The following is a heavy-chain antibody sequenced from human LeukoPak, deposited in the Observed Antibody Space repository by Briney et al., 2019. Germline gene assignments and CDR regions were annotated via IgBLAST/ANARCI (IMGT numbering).Heavy chain of an antibody. J-gene: IGHJ6*02. Sequence: ASVKVPCKASGYTFTGYYMHWVRQAPGQGLEWMGWINPNSGGTNYAQKFQGRVTMTRDTSISTAYMELSRLRSDDTAVYYCARVLYSGSYSYYGMDVWGQGTTVTVSS. CDR2: INPNSGGT. CDR1: GYTFTGYY. V-gene: IGHV1-2*02. D-gene: IGHD1-26*01. CDR3: ARVLYSGSYSYYGMDV.